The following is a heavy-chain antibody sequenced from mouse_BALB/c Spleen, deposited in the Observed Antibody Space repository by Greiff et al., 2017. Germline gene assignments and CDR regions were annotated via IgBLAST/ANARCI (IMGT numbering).Heavy chain of an antibody. Sequence: EVQLQQSGGGLVQPGGSMKLSCVASGFTFSNYWMNWVRQSPEKGLEWVAEIRLKSNNYATHYAESVKGRFTISRDDSKSSVYLQMNNLRAEDTGIYYCTRPVITTVVATKAMDYWGQGTSVTVSS. CDR2: IRLKSNNYAT. CDR1: GFTFSNYW. J-gene: IGHJ4*01. D-gene: IGHD1-1*01. CDR3: TRPVITTVVATKAMDY. V-gene: IGHV6-6*02.